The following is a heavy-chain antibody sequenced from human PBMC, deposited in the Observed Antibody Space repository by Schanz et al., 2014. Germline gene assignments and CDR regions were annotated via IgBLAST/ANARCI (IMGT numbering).Heavy chain of an antibody. CDR3: VTEKRMESGTWAKAFDI. J-gene: IGHJ3*02. CDR1: GYTFTSYY. Sequence: QVQLVQSGAEVKKPGASVKVSCKASGYTFTSYYMHWVRQAPGQGLEWMGIINPSGGSTSYAQKYQGRVTMTRDTSTSTDYMELSSLRSDDTAMYYCVTEKRMESGTWAKAFDIWGQGTWVTVSS. D-gene: IGHD3-3*01. CDR2: INPSGGST. V-gene: IGHV1-46*01.